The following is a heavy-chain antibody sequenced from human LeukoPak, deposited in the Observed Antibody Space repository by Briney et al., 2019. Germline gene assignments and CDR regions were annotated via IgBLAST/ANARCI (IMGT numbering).Heavy chain of an antibody. V-gene: IGHV5-51*01. CDR3: ARHNNWGFDY. Sequence: RGESLKISCKDSGYSFANYWIGWVRQLPGKGLEWMGIIHPGNSDTKYSPSFQGQVTISADRSISTAYLQWGSLKASDTAVYYCARHNNWGFDYWGQGALVTVSS. J-gene: IGHJ4*02. D-gene: IGHD7-27*01. CDR1: GYSFANYW. CDR2: IHPGNSDT.